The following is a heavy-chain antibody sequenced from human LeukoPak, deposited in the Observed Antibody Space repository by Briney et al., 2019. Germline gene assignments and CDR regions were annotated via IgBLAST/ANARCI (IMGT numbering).Heavy chain of an antibody. D-gene: IGHD2-15*01. V-gene: IGHV3-30*18. Sequence: GGSLRLSCAASGFTFSSYGMPWVRQAPGKGLEWVAVISYDGSNKYYADSVKGRFTISRDNSKNTLYLQMNSLRAEDTAVYYCAKDPLDIVVVVAAKGGSYFDYWGQGTLVTVSS. CDR3: AKDPLDIVVVVAAKGGSYFDY. CDR2: ISYDGSNK. CDR1: GFTFSSYG. J-gene: IGHJ4*02.